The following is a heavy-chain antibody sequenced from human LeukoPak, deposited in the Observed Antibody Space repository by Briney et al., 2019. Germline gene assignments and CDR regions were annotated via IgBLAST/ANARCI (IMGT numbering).Heavy chain of an antibody. D-gene: IGHD6-19*01. V-gene: IGHV4-59*12. J-gene: IGHJ4*02. Sequence: PSETLSLTCTVSGVSISNYYWSWIRQPPGKGLEWIGYIYYSGSTNYNPSLKSRVTISVDTSKNQFSLKLSSVTAADTAVYYCASSIAVAVPDYWGQGTLVTVSS. CDR3: ASSIAVAVPDY. CDR1: GVSISNYY. CDR2: IYYSGST.